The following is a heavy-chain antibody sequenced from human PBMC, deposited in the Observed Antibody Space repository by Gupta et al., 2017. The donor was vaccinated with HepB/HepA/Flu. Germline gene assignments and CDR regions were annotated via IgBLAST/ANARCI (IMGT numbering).Heavy chain of an antibody. J-gene: IGHJ4*02. CDR3: ARGTRTFDY. CDR2: MNPRSGNA. CDR1: GYSFTSYD. Sequence: QVQLVQSGAEVKKPGASVKVSCKASGYSFTSYDVSWVRQATGQGLEWMGWMNPRSGNAGYLQKFQGRVTMTRDTSISTAYMVLSSLRSEDTAVYYCARGTRTFDYWGQGTLVTVSS. V-gene: IGHV1-8*01.